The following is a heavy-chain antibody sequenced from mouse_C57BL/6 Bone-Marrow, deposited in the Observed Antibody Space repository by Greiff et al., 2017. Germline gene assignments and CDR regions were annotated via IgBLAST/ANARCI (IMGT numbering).Heavy chain of an antibody. Sequence: QVQLQQSGAELVKPGASVKMSCKASGYTFTTYPIEWMKQNHGKSLEWIGNFHPYNDDTKYNEKFKGKATLTVEKSSSTVYLELSRLTSDDSAVYYCARAYYYGSRDWYFDVWGTGTTVTVSS. D-gene: IGHD1-1*01. CDR2: FHPYNDDT. CDR3: ARAYYYGSRDWYFDV. J-gene: IGHJ1*03. V-gene: IGHV1-47*01. CDR1: GYTFTTYP.